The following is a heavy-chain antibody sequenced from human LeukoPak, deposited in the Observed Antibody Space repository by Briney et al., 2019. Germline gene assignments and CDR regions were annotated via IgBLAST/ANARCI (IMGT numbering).Heavy chain of an antibody. V-gene: IGHV3-9*01. CDR3: ASHSNYYDSSGYYS. CDR1: GFTFDDYA. Sequence: GGSLRLSCAASGFTFDDYAMHWVRQAPGKGLEWVSGISWNSGSIGYADSVKGRFTISRDNAKNSLYLQMNSLRAEDTAVYYCASHSNYYDSSGYYSWGQGTLVTVSS. D-gene: IGHD3-22*01. J-gene: IGHJ4*02. CDR2: ISWNSGSI.